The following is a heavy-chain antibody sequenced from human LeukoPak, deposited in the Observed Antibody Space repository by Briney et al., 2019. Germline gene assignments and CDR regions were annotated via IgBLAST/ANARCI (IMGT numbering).Heavy chain of an antibody. D-gene: IGHD6-6*01. V-gene: IGHV3-23*01. Sequence: GGSLRLSCAASGFSFNIYAMGWVRQAPGKGLEWVSVIGSGSVDKHYADTVRGRFDISRDNSKNTLYLQMNGLRAADTAVYYCARDKGTSYLSSFDYWGQGTLVTVSS. J-gene: IGHJ4*02. CDR1: GFSFNIYA. CDR2: IGSGSVDK. CDR3: ARDKGTSYLSSFDY.